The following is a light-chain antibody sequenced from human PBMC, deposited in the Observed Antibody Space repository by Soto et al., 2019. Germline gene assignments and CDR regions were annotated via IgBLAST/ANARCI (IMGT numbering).Light chain of an antibody. V-gene: IGLV2-14*01. Sequence: HSALTQPASVSGSPGQSITISCTGTSSDVGGYNYVSWYQQHPGKAPKLMIYDVSNRPSGVSNRFSGSKSGNTASLTISGLQAEDEADYYCSSYTSSSRVVFGGGTKVTVL. CDR1: SSDVGGYNY. CDR2: DVS. J-gene: IGLJ2*01. CDR3: SSYTSSSRVV.